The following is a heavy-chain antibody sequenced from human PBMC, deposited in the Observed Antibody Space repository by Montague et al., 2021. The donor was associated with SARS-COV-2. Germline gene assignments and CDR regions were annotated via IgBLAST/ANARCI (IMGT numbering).Heavy chain of an antibody. CDR2: IYYSGST. V-gene: IGHV4-31*03. CDR3: ARSLGQWLLLGYYFDY. J-gene: IGHJ4*02. D-gene: IGHD6-19*01. Sequence: TLSLTCTVSGGSISSGGYYWSWIRQHPGKGLEWIGYIYYSGSTYYNPSLKSRVTISVDTSKNQFSLKLTSVTAADTAVYYCARSLGQWLLLGYYFDYWGQGTLVIVSS. CDR1: GGSISSGGYY.